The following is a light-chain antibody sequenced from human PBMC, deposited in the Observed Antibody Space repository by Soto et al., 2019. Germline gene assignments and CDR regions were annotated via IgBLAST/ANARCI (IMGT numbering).Light chain of an antibody. CDR1: QSVSSSY. CDR2: GAS. CDR3: QQYGSSSPMYT. Sequence: EIVLTQSPGTLSLSPGERATLSCRASQSVSSSYLAWYQQKPGQAPMLLIYGASSRATGIPDRFSGSWSGTDFTLTISRLEPEDFAVYYCQQYGSSSPMYTFGQGTKLEIK. V-gene: IGKV3-20*01. J-gene: IGKJ2*01.